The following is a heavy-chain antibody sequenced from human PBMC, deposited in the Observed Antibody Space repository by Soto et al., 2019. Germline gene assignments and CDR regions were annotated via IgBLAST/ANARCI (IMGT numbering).Heavy chain of an antibody. CDR2: TYFRSKWYN. D-gene: IGHD5-12*01. J-gene: IGHJ5*02. CDR3: AKGDNLGPKTGYAFDP. CDR1: GDSVSSNTAS. V-gene: IGHV6-1*01. Sequence: SQTLSLTRAISGDSVSSNTASWNWIRQSPSRGLEWLGRTYFRSKWYNDYAVSVKSRIIINPDTSNNQFSPQLNSVTPEDTAVYFCAKGDNLGPKTGYAFDPWGQGIMVTVSS.